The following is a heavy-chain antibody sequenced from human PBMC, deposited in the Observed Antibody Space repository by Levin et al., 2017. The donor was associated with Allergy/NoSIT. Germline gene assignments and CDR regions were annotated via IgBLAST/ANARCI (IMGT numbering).Heavy chain of an antibody. D-gene: IGHD2-15*01. CDR3: ARVLAGGRYYFDY. Sequence: SQTLSLTCTVSGGSVSSGSYYWSWIRQPPGKGLEWIGYLYNSGNTNYNPSLKSRVTISVDTSKNQFSLKLSSVTAADTAVYYCARVLAGGRYYFDYWGQGTLVTVSS. CDR2: LYNSGNT. J-gene: IGHJ4*02. CDR1: GGSVSSGSYY. V-gene: IGHV4-61*01.